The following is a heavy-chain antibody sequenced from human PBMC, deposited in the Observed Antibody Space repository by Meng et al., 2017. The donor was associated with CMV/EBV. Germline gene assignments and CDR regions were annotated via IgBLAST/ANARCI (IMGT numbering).Heavy chain of an antibody. CDR3: ARDSSDYSSSWYLGY. D-gene: IGHD6-13*01. CDR2: IIPIFGTA. Sequence: SVKVSCKASGGTFSSYAISWVRQAPGQGLEWMGGIIPIFGTANYAQKFQGGVTITTDESTSTAYMELSSLRSEDTAVYYCARDSSDYSSSWYLGYWGQGTLVTVSS. J-gene: IGHJ4*02. CDR1: GGTFSSYA. V-gene: IGHV1-69*05.